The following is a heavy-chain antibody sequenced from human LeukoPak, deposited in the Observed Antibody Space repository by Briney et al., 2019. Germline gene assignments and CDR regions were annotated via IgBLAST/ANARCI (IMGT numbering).Heavy chain of an antibody. V-gene: IGHV3-23*01. CDR2: ISDNGSKI. Sequence: PGGSPRLSCAASGFTFSSYAMSGVRQAPGKGPEWVSAISDNGSKIYYADSVRGRFTITRDNSKNTLYLQMDSLRAEDSAVYSCAKARKVYQEWGQGTLVTVSS. D-gene: IGHD2-8*01. J-gene: IGHJ4*02. CDR3: AKARKVYQE. CDR1: GFTFSSYA.